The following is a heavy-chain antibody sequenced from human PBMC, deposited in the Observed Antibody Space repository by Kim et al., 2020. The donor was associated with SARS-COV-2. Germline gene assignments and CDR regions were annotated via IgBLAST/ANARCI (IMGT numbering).Heavy chain of an antibody. V-gene: IGHV4-61*08. D-gene: IGHD2-21*01. CDR2: INYSGTT. Sequence: SETLSLTCTVSGFSVSSGGYYWSWIRQPPGKGLEWIGYINYSGTTNYNPSLKSRVTISVDTSRNQFSLQVNSLTAADTAFYYCARSVVALGSAMDVWGQG. J-gene: IGHJ6*02. CDR3: ARSVVALGSAMDV. CDR1: GFSVSSGGYY.